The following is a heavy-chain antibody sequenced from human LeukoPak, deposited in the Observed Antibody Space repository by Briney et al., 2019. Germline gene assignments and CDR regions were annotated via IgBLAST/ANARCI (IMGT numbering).Heavy chain of an antibody. V-gene: IGHV3-53*01. CDR2: IYSGGST. CDR3: AKGGNNAFEI. J-gene: IGHJ3*02. Sequence: GGSLRLSCAASGFTVSTYHMTWVRQAPGKGLEWVSTIYSGGSTNYEDSVRGRFTISRDISQNTVWLQMNSLRAEDTAVYHCAKGGNNAFEIWGQGTMVTVSS. D-gene: IGHD3-16*01. CDR1: GFTVSTYH.